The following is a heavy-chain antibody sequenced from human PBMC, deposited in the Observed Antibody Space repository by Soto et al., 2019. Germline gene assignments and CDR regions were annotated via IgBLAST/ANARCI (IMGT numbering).Heavy chain of an antibody. Sequence: PSETLSLTCTVSCGSISSSSYYWGWIRQPPGKGLEWIGSIYYSGSTYYNPSLKSRVTISVDTSKNQFSLKLSSVTAADTAVYYCASLYYYDSSGPLYYFDYWGQGTLVTVSS. D-gene: IGHD3-22*01. J-gene: IGHJ4*02. CDR2: IYYSGST. V-gene: IGHV4-39*01. CDR1: CGSISSSSYY. CDR3: ASLYYYDSSGPLYYFDY.